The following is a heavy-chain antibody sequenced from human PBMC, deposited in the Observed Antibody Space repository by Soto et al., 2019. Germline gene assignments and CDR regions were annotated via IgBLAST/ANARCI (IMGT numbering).Heavy chain of an antibody. J-gene: IGHJ4*01. CDR1: GLTFSSYG. D-gene: IGHD5-18*01. CDR2: VSSDGSLK. V-gene: IGHV3-30*18. CDR3: AKDQGYSYGGFLDY. Sequence: GGSLRLSCAASGLTFSSYGMHWVRQAPGEGLEWVAVVSSDGSLKYYADSVKGRFTISRDNSKNTFYLQMNSLRAEDTAVYYCAKDQGYSYGGFLDYWGQGTLVTVSS.